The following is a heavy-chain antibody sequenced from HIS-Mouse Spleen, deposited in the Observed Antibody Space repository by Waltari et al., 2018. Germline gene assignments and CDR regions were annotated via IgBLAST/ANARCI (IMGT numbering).Heavy chain of an antibody. J-gene: IGHJ4*02. CDR2: MNPNSGNT. Sequence: QVQLVQSGAEVKKPGASVKVACKASGYTFTSDDINCVRQATGQGLEWMGWMNPNSGNTGYAQKFQGRVTMTRNTSISTAYMELSSLRSEDTAVYYCARVYYDFWSGYYYWGQGTLVTVSS. D-gene: IGHD3-3*01. V-gene: IGHV1-8*01. CDR3: ARVYYDFWSGYYY. CDR1: GYTFTSDD.